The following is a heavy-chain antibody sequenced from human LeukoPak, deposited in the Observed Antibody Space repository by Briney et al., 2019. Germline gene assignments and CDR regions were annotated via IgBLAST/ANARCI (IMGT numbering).Heavy chain of an antibody. CDR3: ARGPYTHYDSSGDYYNWFDP. CDR2: MSPNGGNT. J-gene: IGHJ5*02. Sequence: ASVKVSCKASGYTFASYDINWVRQATGQGLEWMGWMSPNGGNTGYAQKFQGRVTITMNTSISTAYMELSSLTSEDTAVYYCARGPYTHYDSSGDYYNWFDPWGQGTLVTVSS. V-gene: IGHV1-8*03. D-gene: IGHD3-22*01. CDR1: GYTFASYD.